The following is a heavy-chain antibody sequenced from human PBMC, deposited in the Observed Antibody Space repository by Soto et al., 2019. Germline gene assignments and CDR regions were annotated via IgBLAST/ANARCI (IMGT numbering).Heavy chain of an antibody. CDR2: IYYSGST. D-gene: IGHD6-19*01. V-gene: IGHV4-39*01. Sequence: SETLSLTCTVSGGSISSSSYYWGWIRQPPGKGLEWIGSIYYSGSTYYNPSLKSRVTISVDTSKNQFSLKLSSVTAADTAVYYCARLRVAGFQAPTNFDYWGQGTLVTVSS. J-gene: IGHJ4*02. CDR1: GGSISSSSYY. CDR3: ARLRVAGFQAPTNFDY.